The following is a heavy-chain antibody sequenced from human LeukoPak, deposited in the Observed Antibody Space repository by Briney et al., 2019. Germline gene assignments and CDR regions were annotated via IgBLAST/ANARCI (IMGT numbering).Heavy chain of an antibody. CDR2: IYYSGST. V-gene: IGHV4-39*01. Sequence: SETLSLTCTVSGGSISSSSYYWGWIRQPPGKGLEWIGSIYYSGSTYYNPSLKGRVTISVDTSKNQFSLKLSSVTAADTAVYYCARLRGRWLQPFDYWGQGTLVTVSS. D-gene: IGHD5-24*01. J-gene: IGHJ4*02. CDR3: ARLRGRWLQPFDY. CDR1: GGSISSSSYY.